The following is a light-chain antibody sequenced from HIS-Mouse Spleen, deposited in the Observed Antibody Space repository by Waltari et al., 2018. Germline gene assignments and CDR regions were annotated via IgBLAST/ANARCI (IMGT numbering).Light chain of an antibody. Sequence: DIVMTQSPDSLAVSLGERATINCKSSQSVLYSSNNKNYLAWYQQKPGQPPKLLIYWASTRESGVPDRFSGSGSGTDCTLTISGLQAEDVAVYYCQQYYSTPYTFGQGTKLEIK. CDR3: QQYYSTPYT. J-gene: IGKJ2*01. CDR2: WAS. CDR1: QSVLYSSNNKNY. V-gene: IGKV4-1*01.